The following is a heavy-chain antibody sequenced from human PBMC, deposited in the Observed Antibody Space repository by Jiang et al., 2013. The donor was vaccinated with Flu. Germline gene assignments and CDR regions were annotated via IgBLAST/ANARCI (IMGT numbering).Heavy chain of an antibody. CDR3: AGLPTTVIFSDWYFDL. CDR1: GGSISSYY. V-gene: IGHV4-59*08. Sequence: PGLVKPSETLSLTCTVSGGSISSYYWGWIRQPPGKGLEWIGYIHYSGRTNYNPSLKSRVTISVDTSKKQFSLNLRSVTAADTAVYYCAGLPTTVIFSDWYFDLWGRGTLVTVSS. D-gene: IGHD4-17*01. J-gene: IGHJ2*01. CDR2: IHYSGRT.